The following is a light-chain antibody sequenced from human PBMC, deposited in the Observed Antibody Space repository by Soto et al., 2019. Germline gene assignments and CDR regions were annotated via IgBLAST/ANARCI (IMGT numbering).Light chain of an antibody. CDR3: NSYTSSITYV. CDR2: EVS. V-gene: IGLV2-18*02. Sequence: QSALTQPPSVSGSPGQSVTISCTGTSSDVGSYNRVSWYQQPPGTAPKLMIYEVSNRPSGVPDRFSGSKSGNTASLTISGLQAEDEADYYCNSYTSSITYVFGTGTKLTVL. CDR1: SSDVGSYNR. J-gene: IGLJ1*01.